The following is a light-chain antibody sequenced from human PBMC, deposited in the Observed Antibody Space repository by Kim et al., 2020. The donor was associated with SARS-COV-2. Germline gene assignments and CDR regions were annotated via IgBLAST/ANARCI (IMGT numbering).Light chain of an antibody. CDR1: QGISNY. V-gene: IGKV1-33*01. Sequence: SSSVRDRVTITCQASQGISNYLNWFQQQPGKAPKLLMYDASILEAGVPTRFSGSGSGTHFTFTITSLQPEDIATYYCQQYDNLPYTFGQGTKLEI. J-gene: IGKJ2*01. CDR2: DAS. CDR3: QQYDNLPYT.